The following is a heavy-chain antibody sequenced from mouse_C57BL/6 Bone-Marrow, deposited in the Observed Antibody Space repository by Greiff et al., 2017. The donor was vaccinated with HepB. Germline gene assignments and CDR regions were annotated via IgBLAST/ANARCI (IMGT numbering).Heavy chain of an antibody. D-gene: IGHD4-1*01. CDR1: GYTFTSYW. CDR3: ARTGHFDY. V-gene: IGHV1-50*01. CDR2: IDPSDSYT. Sequence: QVQLQQSGAELVKPGASVKLSCKASGYTFTSYWMQWVKQRPGQGLEWIGEIDPSDSYTNYNQKFKGKATLTVDTSSSTAYMQLSSLTSEDSAVYYCARTGHFDYWGQGTTLTVSS. J-gene: IGHJ2*01.